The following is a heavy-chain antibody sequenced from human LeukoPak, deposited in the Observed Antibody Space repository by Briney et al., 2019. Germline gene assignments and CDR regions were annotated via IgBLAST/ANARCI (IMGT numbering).Heavy chain of an antibody. CDR2: INPSGGST. J-gene: IGHJ6*02. CDR3: ARDIRTVTPRYGMDV. Sequence: ASVKVSCKASGYTFTSYYMHWVRQAPGQGLEWMGIINPSGGSTSYGQKFQGRVTMTRDTSTSTVYMELSSLRSEDTAVYYCARDIRTVTPRYGMDVWGQGTTVTVSS. D-gene: IGHD4-17*01. V-gene: IGHV1-46*01. CDR1: GYTFTSYY.